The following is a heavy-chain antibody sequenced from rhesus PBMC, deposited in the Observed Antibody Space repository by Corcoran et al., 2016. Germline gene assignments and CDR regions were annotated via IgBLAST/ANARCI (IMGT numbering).Heavy chain of an antibody. CDR2: ISGSSGST. J-gene: IGHJ6*01. D-gene: IGHD3-3*01. CDR3: ARDHNIWTGYYPYGLDS. CDR1: GGPVSSSNW. Sequence: QVQLQESGPGLVKPSETLSLTCAVSGGPVSSSNWWSWFRQPPGKGLEWIGYISGSSGSTYYNPSLKSRVTISTDTSKNQFSLKLSSVTAADTAVYYCARDHNIWTGYYPYGLDSWGQGVVVTVSS. V-gene: IGHV4-65*01.